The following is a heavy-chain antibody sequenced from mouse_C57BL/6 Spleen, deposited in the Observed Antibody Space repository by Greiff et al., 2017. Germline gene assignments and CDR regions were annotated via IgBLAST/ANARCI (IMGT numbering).Heavy chain of an antibody. J-gene: IGHJ2*01. Sequence: QVQLQQPGAELVMPGASVTLSCKASGYTFTSYWMHWVKQRPGQGLEWIGEIDPSDSYTNYNQKFKGKSTLTVDKSSSTAYLHLSSLTSEDSAVYYCARSDYGSSYVYWGQGTTLTVSS. CDR3: ARSDYGSSYVY. D-gene: IGHD1-1*01. V-gene: IGHV1-69*01. CDR2: IDPSDSYT. CDR1: GYTFTSYW.